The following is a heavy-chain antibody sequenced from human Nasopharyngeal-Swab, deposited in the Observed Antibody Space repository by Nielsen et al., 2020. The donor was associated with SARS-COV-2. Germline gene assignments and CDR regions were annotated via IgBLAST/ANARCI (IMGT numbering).Heavy chain of an antibody. CDR2: LSAYNGNT. Sequence: ASVQVSCKASGYTFTSYGISWVRQAPGQGLEWMGWLSAYNGNTNYAQKRQGRVTMTTDTSTSTAYMELRSLRSDDTAVYYCARDRIDIVVVPAAMAHDAFDIWGQGTMVTVSS. J-gene: IGHJ3*02. CDR3: ARDRIDIVVVPAAMAHDAFDI. CDR1: GYTFTSYG. V-gene: IGHV1-18*04. D-gene: IGHD2-2*01.